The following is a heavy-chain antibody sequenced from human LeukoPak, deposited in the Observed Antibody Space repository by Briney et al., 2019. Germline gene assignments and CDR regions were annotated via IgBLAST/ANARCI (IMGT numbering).Heavy chain of an antibody. CDR3: VRPKRGYYDSSGMGLFDY. CDR2: IYYSGST. V-gene: IGHV4-39*01. D-gene: IGHD3-22*01. CDR1: GGSISSSSYY. Sequence: SETLSLTCTVSGGSISSSSYYWGWIRQPPGKGLEWIGSIYYSGSTYYNPSLKSRVTISVDTSKNQFSLELSSVTAADTAVYYCVRPKRGYYDSSGMGLFDYWGQGTLVTVSS. J-gene: IGHJ4*02.